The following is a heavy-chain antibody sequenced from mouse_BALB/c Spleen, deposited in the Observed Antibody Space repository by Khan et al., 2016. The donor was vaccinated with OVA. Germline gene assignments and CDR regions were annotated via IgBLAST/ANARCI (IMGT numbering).Heavy chain of an antibody. Sequence: QVQLKESGPELVRPGVSVKISCKGSGYTFTDYSMHWVKQSHAKSLEWIGVISTDSVNTNYNQKFKGKATLTVDKSSSTAYMELARMTCEDSAIYYCAIRDYFDYWGQGTTLTVSS. V-gene: IGHV1S137*01. CDR3: AIRDYFDY. J-gene: IGHJ2*01. CDR2: ISTDSVNT. CDR1: GYTFTDYS.